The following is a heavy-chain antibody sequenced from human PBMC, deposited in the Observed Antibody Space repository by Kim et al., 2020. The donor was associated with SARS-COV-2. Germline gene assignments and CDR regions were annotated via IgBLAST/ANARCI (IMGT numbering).Heavy chain of an antibody. V-gene: IGHV1-18*04. CDR2: ISAYNGNT. J-gene: IGHJ6*02. CDR1: GYTFTSYG. Sequence: ASVKVSCKASGYTFTSYGISWVRQAPGQGLEWMGWISAYNGNTNYAQKLQGRVTMTTDTSTSTAYMELRSLRSDDTAVYYCARDQGMGYYYYGMDVWGQGTTVTVSS. CDR3: ARDQGMGYYYYGMDV. D-gene: IGHD6-13*01.